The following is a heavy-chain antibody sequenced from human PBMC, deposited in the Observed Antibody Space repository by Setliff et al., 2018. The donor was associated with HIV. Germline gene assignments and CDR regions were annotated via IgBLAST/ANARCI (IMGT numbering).Heavy chain of an antibody. CDR1: GGTFSSYA. Sequence: ASVKVSCKASGGTFSSYAISWVRQAPGQGLEWMGRIIPIFGTANYAQKFQGRATITADKSTSTAYMELSSLRSDDTAVYYCARDPGEGGGGFLEWTIGYYYYMDVWGKGTTVTVSS. CDR2: IIPIFGTA. CDR3: ARDPGEGGGGFLEWTIGYYYYMDV. D-gene: IGHD3-3*01. J-gene: IGHJ6*03. V-gene: IGHV1-69*06.